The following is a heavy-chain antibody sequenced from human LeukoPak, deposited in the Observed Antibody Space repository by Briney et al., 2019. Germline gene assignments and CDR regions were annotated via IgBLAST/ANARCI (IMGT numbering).Heavy chain of an antibody. CDR2: ISSSGSTI. V-gene: IGHV3-48*03. Sequence: QPGGSLRLSCAASGFTFSSYEMNWVRQAPGKGLEWVSYISSSGSTIYYADSVKGRFTISRDNAKNSLYLQMNSLRAEDTAVYYCARGGPDSSGSTFFDYWGQETLVTVSS. D-gene: IGHD3-22*01. CDR1: GFTFSSYE. J-gene: IGHJ4*02. CDR3: ARGGPDSSGSTFFDY.